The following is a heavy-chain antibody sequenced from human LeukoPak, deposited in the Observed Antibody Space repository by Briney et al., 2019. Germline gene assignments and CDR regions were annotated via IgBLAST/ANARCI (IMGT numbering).Heavy chain of an antibody. J-gene: IGHJ6*03. CDR3: ARGLGYSSSWYQYNYYYYYMDV. CDR2: INHSGST. Sequence: SETLSLTCAVYGGSFSGYYWSWIRQPPGKGLEWIGEINHSGSTNYNPSLKSRVTISVDTSKNQFSLKLSSVTAADTAVYYCARGLGYSSSWYQYNYYYYYMDVWGKGTTVTISS. D-gene: IGHD6-13*01. V-gene: IGHV4-34*01. CDR1: GGSFSGYY.